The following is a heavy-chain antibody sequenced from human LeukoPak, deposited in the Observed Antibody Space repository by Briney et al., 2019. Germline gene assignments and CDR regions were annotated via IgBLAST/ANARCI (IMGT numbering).Heavy chain of an antibody. CDR1: GLTFSSYG. V-gene: IGHV3-23*01. CDR2: ISGSGGST. Sequence: GRSLRLSCAASGLTFSSYGMHWVRQAPGKGLEWVSAISGSGGSTYYADSVKGRFTISRDNSKNTLYLQMNSLRAEDTAVYYCASTYRYTLYGTDVWGQGTTVTVSS. CDR3: ASTYRYTLYGTDV. J-gene: IGHJ6*02. D-gene: IGHD3-16*02.